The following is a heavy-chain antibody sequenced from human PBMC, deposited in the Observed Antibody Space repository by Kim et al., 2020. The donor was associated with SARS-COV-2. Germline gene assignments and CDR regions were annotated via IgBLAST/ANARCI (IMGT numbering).Heavy chain of an antibody. J-gene: IGHJ4*02. CDR3: ARGPNYSPFDY. CDR1: GFTFSSYE. D-gene: IGHD4-4*01. Sequence: GGSLRLSCTSSGFTFSSYEMNWVRQAPGKGLEWVSYIIGSGTTIYYADSVRGLFTISRDNDKNSLFLQMNSLRAEDTAVYYCARGPNYSPFDYWGQGTLV. CDR2: IIGSGTTI. V-gene: IGHV3-48*03.